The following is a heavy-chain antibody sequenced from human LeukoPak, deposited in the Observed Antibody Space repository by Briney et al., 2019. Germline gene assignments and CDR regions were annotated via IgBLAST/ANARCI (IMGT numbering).Heavy chain of an antibody. V-gene: IGHV1-46*01. D-gene: IGHD6-6*01. Sequence: ASVKVSCKASGYTFTSYYMHWVRQAPGQGLEWMGIINPSGGSTSYAQKFQGRVTMTRDMSTSTVYTELSSLRSEDTAVYYCARGSALEDYYYYYMDVWGKGTTVTVSS. J-gene: IGHJ6*03. CDR1: GYTFTSYY. CDR3: ARGSALEDYYYYYMDV. CDR2: INPSGGST.